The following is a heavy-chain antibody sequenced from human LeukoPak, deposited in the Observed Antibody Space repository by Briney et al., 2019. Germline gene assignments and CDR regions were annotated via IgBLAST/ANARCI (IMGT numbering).Heavy chain of an antibody. D-gene: IGHD3-3*01. CDR1: GYSFTSSW. V-gene: IGHV5-51*01. J-gene: IGHJ4*02. Sequence: GESLKISCKASGYSFTSSWIGWVRQMPGKGLEWMGVIYPDDSAIRYSPSFEGQVTISADKSISTAYLQWSSLKAADTAMYYCARPRSGYYPLDYWGQGTLVTVSS. CDR3: ARPRSGYYPLDY. CDR2: IYPDDSAI.